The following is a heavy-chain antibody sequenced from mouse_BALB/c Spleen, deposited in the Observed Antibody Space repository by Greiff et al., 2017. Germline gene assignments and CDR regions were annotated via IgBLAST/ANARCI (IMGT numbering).Heavy chain of an antibody. Sequence: QVQLKESGAGLLGPGTSVKVSCKASGYAFTNYLIAWVKQRPGQGLGWIGVINPGSGGTNYNEKLKGKATLTADKSSSTAYMQLSSLTSDDSAVYFCASYYGSYAMDYWGQGTSVTVSS. V-gene: IGHV1-54*01. CDR3: ASYYGSYAMDY. D-gene: IGHD1-2*01. CDR2: INPGSGGT. CDR1: GYAFTNYL. J-gene: IGHJ4*01.